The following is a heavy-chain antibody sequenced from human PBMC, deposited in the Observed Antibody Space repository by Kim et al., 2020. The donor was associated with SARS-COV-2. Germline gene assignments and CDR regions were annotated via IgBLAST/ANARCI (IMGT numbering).Heavy chain of an antibody. J-gene: IGHJ4*02. D-gene: IGHD4-17*01. CDR3: ASLNDYGDYLESWYYFDY. V-gene: IGHV4-34*01. Sequence: KSRVTISVDTSKNQFSLKLSSVTAADTAVYYCASLNDYGDYLESWYYFDYWGQGTLVTVSS.